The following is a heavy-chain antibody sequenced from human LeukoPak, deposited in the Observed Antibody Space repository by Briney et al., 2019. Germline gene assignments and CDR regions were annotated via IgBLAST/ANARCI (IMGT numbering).Heavy chain of an antibody. CDR1: GDSISSYY. CDR2: INTSGST. CDR3: VRDCSGGICQSVPSYYLDY. V-gene: IGHV4-4*07. D-gene: IGHD2-15*01. J-gene: IGHJ4*02. Sequence: SETLSLTCIVSGDSISSYYWTWIRQPAGKGLEWIGRINTSGSTTSNPSLRSRVTISLDKCKNQFSLKLSSVTAADTAVYYCVRDCSGGICQSVPSYYLDYWGQGSLVTVPS.